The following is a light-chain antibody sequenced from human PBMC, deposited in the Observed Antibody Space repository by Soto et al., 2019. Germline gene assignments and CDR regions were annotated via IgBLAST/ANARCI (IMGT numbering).Light chain of an antibody. Sequence: QSVLTQPPSASWTPGQRITISFSGSSSNIGSHTVNWHQQVPGTAPKLLIYSNNERPSGVPARFSGSTSGTSASLATSGLQSGDEADYYCAGWDDSMNGVIFGGGTKLTVL. CDR3: AGWDDSMNGVI. V-gene: IGLV1-44*01. CDR2: SNN. J-gene: IGLJ2*01. CDR1: SSNIGSHT.